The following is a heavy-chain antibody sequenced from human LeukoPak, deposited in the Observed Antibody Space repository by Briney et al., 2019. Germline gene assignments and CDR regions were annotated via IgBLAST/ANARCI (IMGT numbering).Heavy chain of an antibody. J-gene: IGHJ3*02. CDR1: GYSFTNFW. Sequence: GESLQISCKGSGYSFTNFWIGWVRQMPGKGLEWMGIIYPGDSDTRYSPSFQGQVTISADKSISTAYLQWSSLKASDTAMYYCARRSSTWAFDIWGQGTMVTVSS. CDR2: IYPGDSDT. D-gene: IGHD2-2*01. V-gene: IGHV5-51*01. CDR3: ARRSSTWAFDI.